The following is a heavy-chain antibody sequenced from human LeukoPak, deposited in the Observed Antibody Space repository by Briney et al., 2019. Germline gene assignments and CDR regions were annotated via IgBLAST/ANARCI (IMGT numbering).Heavy chain of an antibody. V-gene: IGHV5-51*01. CDR1: GYTFATYW. J-gene: IGHJ6*03. CDR2: IYPGDSDT. D-gene: IGHD3-9*01. CDR3: SRGTRDRNYDNLAPVDYMDF. Sequence: GESLKISCKGSGYTFATYWIAWVRQLPGKGLEWMGTIYPGDSDTRYSPSFQGQVTMSADKSINTAYLQWSNLKASDTAMYYCSRGTRDRNYDNLAPVDYMDFWGKGTTVTVSS.